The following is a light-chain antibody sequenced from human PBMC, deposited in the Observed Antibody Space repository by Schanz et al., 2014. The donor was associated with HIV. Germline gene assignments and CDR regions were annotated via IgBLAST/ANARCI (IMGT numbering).Light chain of an antibody. CDR1: QRLSSSY. J-gene: IGKJ4*01. CDR2: ATS. Sequence: EIVLTQSPGTLSLSPGGRATLSCGASQRLSSSYLAWYQQKRDQPPRLVIYATSTRAAGIPDRFSGTGSGTDFTLTISRLEPEDFGVYYCQQYASSPPLTFGGGTKVEI. V-gene: IGKV3-20*01. CDR3: QQYASSPPLT.